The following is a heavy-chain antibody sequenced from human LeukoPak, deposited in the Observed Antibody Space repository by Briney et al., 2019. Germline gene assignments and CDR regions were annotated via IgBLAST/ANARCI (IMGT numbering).Heavy chain of an antibody. D-gene: IGHD6-13*01. V-gene: IGHV3-23*01. CDR2: ISGSGGST. CDR3: AWGLDSIAAAGARFLYGMDV. CDR1: GFTFSSYA. Sequence: GGSLRLSCAASGFTFSSYAMSWVRQAPGKGLGWVSAISGSGGSTYYADSVKGRFTISRDNSKNTLYLQMNSLRAEDTAVYYCAWGLDSIAAAGARFLYGMDVWGQGTTVTVSS. J-gene: IGHJ6*02.